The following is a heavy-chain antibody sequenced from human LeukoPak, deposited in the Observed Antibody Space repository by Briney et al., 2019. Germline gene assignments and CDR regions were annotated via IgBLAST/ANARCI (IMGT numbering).Heavy chain of an antibody. V-gene: IGHV3-23*01. Sequence: GGSLRLSCAASGFTFSSCAMSWVRQAPGKGLECVSAISTSGGRTLYADSVKCRFTISRDNSKNTLYLQMNSLKAEDTAIYYCAKDPTDFDSSGQTYFDYWGQGTLVTVSS. CDR3: AKDPTDFDSSGQTYFDY. CDR1: GFTFSSCA. CDR2: ISTSGGRT. D-gene: IGHD3-22*01. J-gene: IGHJ4*02.